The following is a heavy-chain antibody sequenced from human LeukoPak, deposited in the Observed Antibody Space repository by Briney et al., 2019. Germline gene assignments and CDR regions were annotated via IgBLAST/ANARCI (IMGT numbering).Heavy chain of an antibody. J-gene: IGHJ4*02. D-gene: IGHD2-8*01. CDR1: GYTFTSYY. V-gene: IGHV1-46*01. Sequence: ASVKVSCKASGYTFTSYYMHWVRQAPGQGLEWMGIINPSGGSTSYAQKFQGRVTTTRDTSTSTVYIELSSLRSEDTAVYYCARDDGSLVYAIDYWGQGTLVTVSS. CDR3: ARDDGSLVYAIDY. CDR2: INPSGGST.